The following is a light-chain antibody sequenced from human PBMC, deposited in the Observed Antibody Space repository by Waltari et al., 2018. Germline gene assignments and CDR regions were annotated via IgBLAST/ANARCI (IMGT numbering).Light chain of an antibody. CDR3: MQARQTPWT. CDR2: LVS. CDR1: QSLLHSSGYTF. Sequence: DIVMTQSPLSLPVSPGEPASISCRSSQSLLHSSGYTFLDWYLQKPGQSPPLLIYLVSNRASGVPDRFSGSGSGTDFTLKISRVEAEDVGVYYCMQARQTPWTFGQGTKVEIK. V-gene: IGKV2-28*01. J-gene: IGKJ1*01.